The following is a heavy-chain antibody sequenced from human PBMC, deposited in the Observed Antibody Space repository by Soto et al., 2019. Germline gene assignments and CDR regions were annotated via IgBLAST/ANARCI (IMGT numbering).Heavy chain of an antibody. J-gene: IGHJ6*02. CDR1: GGSISSYY. V-gene: IGHV4-59*01. CDR2: IYYSGST. Sequence: SETLSLTCTVSGGSISSYYWSWIRQPPGKGLEWIGYIYYSGSTNYNPSLKSRVTISVDTSKNQFSLKLSSVTAADTAVYYCARGGLGVVPAATYYYYYGMDVWGQGTTVTVS. CDR3: ARGGLGVVPAATYYYYYGMDV. D-gene: IGHD2-2*01.